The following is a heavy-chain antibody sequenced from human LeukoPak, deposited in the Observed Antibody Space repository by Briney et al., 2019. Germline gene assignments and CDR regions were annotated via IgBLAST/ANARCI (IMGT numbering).Heavy chain of an antibody. J-gene: IGHJ4*02. CDR1: GFTVSSNY. CDR2: IYSGGST. D-gene: IGHD3-10*01. CDR3: ARGGSITMVRGFTFDY. Sequence: PGGSLRLSCAASGFTVSSNYMSWVRQAPGKGLEWVSVIYSGGSTYYADSVKGRFTISRDNSKNTLYLQMNSLRAEDTAVYYCARGGSITMVRGFTFDYWGQGTLVTASS. V-gene: IGHV3-53*01.